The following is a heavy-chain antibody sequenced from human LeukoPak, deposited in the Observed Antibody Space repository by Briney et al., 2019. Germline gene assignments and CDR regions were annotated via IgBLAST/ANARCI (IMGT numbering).Heavy chain of an antibody. V-gene: IGHV4-38-2*02. CDR3: ARGGWPFDY. D-gene: IGHD6-19*01. Sequence: SETLSLTCTVSGYPISSGYYWGWIRQPPGKGLEWIGSIYHSGSTYYNPSLKSRVTISVDTSKNQFSLKLSSVTAADTAVYYCARGGWPFDYWGQGTLVTVSS. J-gene: IGHJ4*02. CDR1: GYPISSGYY. CDR2: IYHSGST.